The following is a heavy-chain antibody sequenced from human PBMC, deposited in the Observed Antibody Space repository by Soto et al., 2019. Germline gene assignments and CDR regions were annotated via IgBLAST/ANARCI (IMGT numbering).Heavy chain of an antibody. CDR2: VYATGTT. D-gene: IGHD6-6*01. Sequence: QVQLQESGPGVVKPSETLSLSCSVSGGSISKFYWSWIRKTAGKGLEWMGGVYATGTTDSNPSLRSRVTMSVDISKKTFSLRLASVTAADTGVYYCVRDGSKALRDCFDPWGQGKLVTVSS. V-gene: IGHV4-4*07. J-gene: IGHJ5*02. CDR1: GGSISKFY. CDR3: VRDGSKALRDCFDP.